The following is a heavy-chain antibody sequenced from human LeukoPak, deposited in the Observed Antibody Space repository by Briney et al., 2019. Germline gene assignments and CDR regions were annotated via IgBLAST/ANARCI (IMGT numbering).Heavy chain of an antibody. CDR1: GGSISSYY. CDR2: IYYSGST. V-gene: IGHV4-59*01. Sequence: SETLSLTCTVSGGSISSYYWSWIRQPPGKGLEWIGNIYYSGSTNYNPSLKSRVTISVDTSKNQFSLKLSSVTAADTAVYYCARVKSSGWGIGFAYWGQGTLVTVSS. CDR3: ARVKSSGWGIGFAY. J-gene: IGHJ4*02. D-gene: IGHD6-19*01.